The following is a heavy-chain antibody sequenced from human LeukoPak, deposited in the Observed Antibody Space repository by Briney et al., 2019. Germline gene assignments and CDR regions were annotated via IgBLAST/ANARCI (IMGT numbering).Heavy chain of an antibody. J-gene: IGHJ4*02. V-gene: IGHV1-2*02. Sequence: ASVKVSCKASGYTFTDYYMHWVRQAPGQGLEWLGWINPRTGGTIYAQKFQGRVTMAWDTSISTAYMDLSRLISDDAAVYYCARDNGDYVDYWGQGTLVTVSS. CDR1: GYTFTDYY. D-gene: IGHD4-17*01. CDR3: ARDNGDYVDY. CDR2: INPRTGGT.